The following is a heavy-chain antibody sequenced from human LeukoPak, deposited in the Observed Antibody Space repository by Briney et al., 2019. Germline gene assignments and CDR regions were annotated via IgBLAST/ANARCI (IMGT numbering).Heavy chain of an antibody. CDR2: ISGSGGST. Sequence: PGGSLRLSCAASGFTFSSYAMSWVRQAPGKGVEWVSAISGSGGSTYYADSVKGRFTISRDNSKNTLYLQMNSLRAEDTAVYYCVIDYGGNPGLGYWGQGTLVTVSS. V-gene: IGHV3-23*01. D-gene: IGHD4-23*01. CDR3: VIDYGGNPGLGY. CDR1: GFTFSSYA. J-gene: IGHJ4*02.